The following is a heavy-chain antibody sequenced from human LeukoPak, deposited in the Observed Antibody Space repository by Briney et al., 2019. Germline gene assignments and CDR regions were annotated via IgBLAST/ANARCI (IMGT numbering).Heavy chain of an antibody. CDR1: GFTFSSYS. CDR3: ARGSQTYYYDSSGYYMKLYDAFDI. J-gene: IGHJ3*02. Sequence: TGGSLRLSCAASGFTFSSYSMNWVRQAPGKGLEWVSSISSSSSYIYYADSVKGRFTISRDNAKISLYLQMNSLRAEDTAVYYCARGSQTYYYDSSGYYMKLYDAFDIWGQGTMVTVSS. CDR2: ISSSSSYI. D-gene: IGHD3-22*01. V-gene: IGHV3-21*01.